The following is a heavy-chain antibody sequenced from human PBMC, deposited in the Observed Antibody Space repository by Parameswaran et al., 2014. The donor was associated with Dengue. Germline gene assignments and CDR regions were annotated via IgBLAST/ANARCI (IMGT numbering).Heavy chain of an antibody. Sequence: VRQAPGKGLEWVSYISSSGSTIYYADSVKGRFTISRDNAKNSLYLQMNSLRAEDTAVYYCARVNLMRHYRGAAYWGQGTMVTVSS. D-gene: IGHD3-16*01. CDR3: ARVNLMRHYRGAAY. CDR2: ISSSGSTI. V-gene: IGHV3-48*03. J-gene: IGHJ4*03.